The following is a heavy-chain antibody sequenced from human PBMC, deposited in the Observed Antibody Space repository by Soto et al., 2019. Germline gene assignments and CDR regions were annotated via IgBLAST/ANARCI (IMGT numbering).Heavy chain of an antibody. J-gene: IGHJ6*03. CDR3: ARGSTTINYYYYYMDV. V-gene: IGHV1-3*01. Sequence: GTSVKVSCKASGYTFTIYAMHWVRQAPGQGLEWMGWINAGNGNTKYSQKFQGRVTITRDTSASTAYMELSSLRSEDTAVYYCARGSTTINYYYYYMDVWGKGTTVTVSS. D-gene: IGHD3-9*01. CDR2: INAGNGNT. CDR1: GYTFTIYA.